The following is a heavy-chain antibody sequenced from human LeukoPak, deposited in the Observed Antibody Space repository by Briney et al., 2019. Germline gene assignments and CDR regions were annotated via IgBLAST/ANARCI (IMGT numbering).Heavy chain of an antibody. CDR2: IWYDGSHQ. Sequence: GSSLRLSCAASGFPFSGSGMHWVRQAPGKGLEWVAVIWYDGSHQYYADSVKGRFTISRDNSKNTLYLQMNSLRAEDTAVYYCAKGIVVVYDAFDIWGQGTMVTVSS. J-gene: IGHJ3*02. CDR1: GFPFSGSG. CDR3: AKGIVVVYDAFDI. D-gene: IGHD3-22*01. V-gene: IGHV3-33*06.